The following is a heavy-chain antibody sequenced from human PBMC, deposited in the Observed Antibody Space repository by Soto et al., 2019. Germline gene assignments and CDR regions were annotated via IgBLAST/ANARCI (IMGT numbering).Heavy chain of an antibody. CDR2: IIPIFGTA. V-gene: IGHV1-69*13. J-gene: IGHJ6*02. D-gene: IGHD1-7*01. Sequence: ASVKVSCQASGGTFSSYAISWVRQAPGQGLEWMGGIIPIFGTANYAQKFQGRVTITADESTSTAYMELSSLRSEDTAVYYCARHGTSTLGYYYGMDVWGQGTTVTVSS. CDR1: GGTFSSYA. CDR3: ARHGTSTLGYYYGMDV.